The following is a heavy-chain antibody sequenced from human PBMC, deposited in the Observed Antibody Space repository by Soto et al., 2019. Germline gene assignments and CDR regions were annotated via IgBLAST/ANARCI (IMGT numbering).Heavy chain of an antibody. CDR3: ARDKSPYSSGWHNRHFDY. D-gene: IGHD6-19*01. J-gene: IGHJ4*02. Sequence: QVQLVESGGGVVQPGRSLRLSCAASGFTFSSYAMHWVRQAPGKGLEWVAVTSYDGSNKYYADSVKARVTISIDNSKNTLYLQMDSLRAEDTAVYYCARDKSPYSSGWHNRHFDYWGQGTLVTVS. V-gene: IGHV3-30-3*01. CDR2: TSYDGSNK. CDR1: GFTFSSYA.